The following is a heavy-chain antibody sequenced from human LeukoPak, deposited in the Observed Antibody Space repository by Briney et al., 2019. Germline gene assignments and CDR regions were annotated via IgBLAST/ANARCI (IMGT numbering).Heavy chain of an antibody. Sequence: GGSLRLSCAASGFTFSDYYMSWIRQAPGKGLEWVSYISSSGSTIYYADSVKGRFTISRDNAKNPLYLQVNSLRAEDTAVYYCASIPWSSRTGSSLRNYYYYGMDVWGQGTTVTVSS. J-gene: IGHJ6*02. D-gene: IGHD2-8*02. CDR3: ASIPWSSRTGSSLRNYYYYGMDV. CDR1: GFTFSDYY. V-gene: IGHV3-11*01. CDR2: ISSSGSTI.